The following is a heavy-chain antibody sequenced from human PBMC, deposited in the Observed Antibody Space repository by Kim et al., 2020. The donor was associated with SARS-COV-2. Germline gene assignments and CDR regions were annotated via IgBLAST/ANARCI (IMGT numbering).Heavy chain of an antibody. V-gene: IGHV3-7*01. CDR2: IKEDGRQI. Sequence: GGSLRLSCAASGFTFSNYWMTWVRQAPGKGLEWVANIKEDGRQINYVDSVKGRFAISRDNARNSLYLQMNTLRVEDTAVYYCARGLTTYSWGQGILVTVST. D-gene: IGHD1-1*01. CDR3: ARGLTTYS. CDR1: GFTFSNYW. J-gene: IGHJ5*01.